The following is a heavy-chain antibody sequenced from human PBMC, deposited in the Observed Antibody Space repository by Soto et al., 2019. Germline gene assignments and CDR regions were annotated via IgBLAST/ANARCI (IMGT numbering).Heavy chain of an antibody. CDR2: IKSKTDGGTT. CDR3: TTGGVAAAGSYPDYYGMDV. D-gene: IGHD6-13*01. CDR1: GFTFSNAW. V-gene: IGHV3-15*01. Sequence: GGSLRLSCAASGFTFSNAWMSWVRQAPGKGLEWVGRIKSKTDGGTTDYAAPVKGRFTISRDDSKNTLYLQMNSLKTEDTAVYYCTTGGVAAAGSYPDYYGMDVWGQGTTVTVSS. J-gene: IGHJ6*02.